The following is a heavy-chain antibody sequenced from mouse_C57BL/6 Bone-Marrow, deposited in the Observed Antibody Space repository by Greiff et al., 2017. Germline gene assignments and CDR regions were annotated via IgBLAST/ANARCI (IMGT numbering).Heavy chain of an antibody. CDR1: GYAFSSSW. V-gene: IGHV1-82*01. CDR2: IYPGDGDT. D-gene: IGHD2-4*01. Sequence: QVQLQQSGPELVKPGASVKISCKASGYAFSSSWMNWVKQRPGKGLEWIGRIYPGDGDTNYNGKFKGKATLTADKSSSTAYMQLSSLTSEDSAVXFCGYDYPAWFAYWGQGTLVTVSA. J-gene: IGHJ3*01. CDR3: GYDYPAWFAY.